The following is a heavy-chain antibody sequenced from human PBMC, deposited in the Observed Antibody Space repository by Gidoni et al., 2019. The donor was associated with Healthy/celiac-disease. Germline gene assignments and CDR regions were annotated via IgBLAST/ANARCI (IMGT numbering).Heavy chain of an antibody. D-gene: IGHD2-21*02. CDR1: GGSISRGGYY. J-gene: IGHJ3*02. V-gene: IGHV4-31*01. CDR2: IYYSGST. Sequence: QVQLQESGPGLVKPSQTLSLTCTLSGGSISRGGYYWSWIRQRPGKGLEWIGYIYYSGSTYYNPSLKSLVTISVDTSKNQFSLKLSSVTAADTAVYYCARGEGLAYCGGDCYEYAFDIWGQGTMVTVSS. CDR3: ARGEGLAYCGGDCYEYAFDI.